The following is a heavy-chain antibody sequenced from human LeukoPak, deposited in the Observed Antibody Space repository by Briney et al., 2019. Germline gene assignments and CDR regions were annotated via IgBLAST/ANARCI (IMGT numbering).Heavy chain of an antibody. V-gene: IGHV1-2*04. Sequence: GASVKVSCKASGYTFTSYYMHWVRQAPGQGLEWMGLINPNSGGTNYAQKFQGWVTMTRDTSISTAYMELSRLRSDDTAVYYCARGAGSGSYYNLDYWGQGTLVTVSS. CDR2: INPNSGGT. CDR1: GYTFTSYY. J-gene: IGHJ4*02. CDR3: ARGAGSGSYYNLDY. D-gene: IGHD3-10*01.